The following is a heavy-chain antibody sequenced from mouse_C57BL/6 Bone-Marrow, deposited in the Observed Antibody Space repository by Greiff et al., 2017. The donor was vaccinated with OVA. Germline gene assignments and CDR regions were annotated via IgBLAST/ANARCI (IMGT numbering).Heavy chain of an antibody. CDR3: ARKTGTH. V-gene: IGHV5-12*01. CDR1: GFTFSDYY. Sequence: EVKLVESGGGLVQPGGSLKLSCAASGFTFSDYYMYWVRQTPEKRLEWVAYISNGGGSTYYPDTVKGRFTISRDNAKNTLYLQMSRLKSEDTAMYYCARKTGTHWGQGTLVTVSA. J-gene: IGHJ3*01. CDR2: ISNGGGST. D-gene: IGHD4-1*01.